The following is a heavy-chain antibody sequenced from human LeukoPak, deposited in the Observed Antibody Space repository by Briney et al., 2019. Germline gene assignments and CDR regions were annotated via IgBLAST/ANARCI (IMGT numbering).Heavy chain of an antibody. J-gene: IGHJ6*02. Sequence: SETLSLTCTVSGGSISSGDYYWSWIRQPPGKGLEWIGYIYYSGSTYYNPSLKSRVTISVDTSKNQFSLKLSSVTAADTAVYYCARDYGNYTYGMDVWGQGTTVTVSS. CDR1: GGSISSGDYY. CDR3: ARDYGNYTYGMDV. D-gene: IGHD4-17*01. CDR2: IYYSGST. V-gene: IGHV4-30-4*01.